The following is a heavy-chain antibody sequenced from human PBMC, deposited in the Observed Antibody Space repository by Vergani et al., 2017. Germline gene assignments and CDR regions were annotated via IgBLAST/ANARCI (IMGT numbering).Heavy chain of an antibody. D-gene: IGHD2-21*01. J-gene: IGHJ5*02. CDR1: GYTFTSYD. CDR2: MNPNSGNT. Sequence: QVQLVQSGAEVKKPGASVKVSCKASGYTFTSYDINWVRQATGQGLEWMGWMNPNSGNTGYAQKFQGRVTMTRNTSISTAYMELSSLRSEDTAVYYCARNGLLRPANPNWFDPWGQGTLVTVSS. V-gene: IGHV1-8*01. CDR3: ARNGLLRPANPNWFDP.